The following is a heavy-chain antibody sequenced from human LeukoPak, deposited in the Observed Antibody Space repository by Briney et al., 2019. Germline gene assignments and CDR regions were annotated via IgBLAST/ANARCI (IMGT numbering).Heavy chain of an antibody. CDR2: INPNSGGT. Sequence: ASVKVSCKAAGYTFTGYYLHWVRQAPGQGLEWMGWINPNSGGTKYAQKFQGRVTMTRDTSISTAYMELIRLRSDDTVVYYCARGETEETGTRPDAFDIWGQGTMVTVSS. CDR1: GYTFTGYY. J-gene: IGHJ3*02. V-gene: IGHV1-2*02. CDR3: ARGETEETGTRPDAFDI. D-gene: IGHD6-13*01.